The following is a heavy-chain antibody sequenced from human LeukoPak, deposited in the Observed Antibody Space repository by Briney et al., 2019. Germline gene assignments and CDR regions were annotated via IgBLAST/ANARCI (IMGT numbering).Heavy chain of an antibody. CDR2: IYYSGST. CDR3: ARRGGVYYDSSGHYHTVFDY. V-gene: IGHV4-39*01. D-gene: IGHD3-22*01. J-gene: IGHJ4*02. CDR1: GGSISSSSYY. Sequence: PSETLSLTCTVSGGSISSSSYYWGWIRQPPGKGLEWIGSIYYSGSTYYNPSLKSRVTISVDTSKNQFSLKLSSVTAADTAVYYCARRGGVYYDSSGHYHTVFDYWGQGTLVTVSS.